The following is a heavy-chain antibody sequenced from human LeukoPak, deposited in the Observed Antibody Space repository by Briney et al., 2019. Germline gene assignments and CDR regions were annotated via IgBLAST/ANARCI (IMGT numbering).Heavy chain of an antibody. CDR1: GGSISSSTYY. CDR3: ASLLWSGYSPSFDY. J-gene: IGHJ4*02. D-gene: IGHD3-3*01. Sequence: TETLSLTCTVSGGSISSSTYYWGWIRQPPGKGLEWIASIYYSGSTYYNPSLKSRVTISVDTSNNQFSLRLSSVTAADTAVYYCASLLWSGYSPSFDYWGQGTLVTVSS. V-gene: IGHV4-39*01. CDR2: IYYSGST.